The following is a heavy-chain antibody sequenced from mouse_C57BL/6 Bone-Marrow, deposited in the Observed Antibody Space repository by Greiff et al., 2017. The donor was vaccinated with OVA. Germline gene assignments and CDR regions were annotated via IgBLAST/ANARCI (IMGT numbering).Heavy chain of an antibody. CDR2: IDPNSGGT. CDR1: GYTFTSYW. D-gene: IGHD2-4*01. Sequence: QVQLQQPGAELVKPGASVKLSCKASGYTFTSYWMHWVKQRPGRGLEWIGRIDPNSGGTKYNEKFKSKATLTVDKPSSTAYMQLSSLTSDDSADYYCARWPIYYDYRDYFDYWGKGTTLTVSS. CDR3: ARWPIYYDYRDYFDY. J-gene: IGHJ2*01. V-gene: IGHV1-72*01.